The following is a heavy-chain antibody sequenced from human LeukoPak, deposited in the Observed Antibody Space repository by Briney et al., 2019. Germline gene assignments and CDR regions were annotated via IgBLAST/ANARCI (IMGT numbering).Heavy chain of an antibody. Sequence: GGSLRLSCAASGFTVSSNYMSWVRQAPGKGLEWVSAISGSGDSTYYGDSVKGRFTISRDNSKSTLYLQMNSLRAEDTALYYCAKARGYSSSSENNWFDPWGQGTLVTVSS. V-gene: IGHV3-23*01. J-gene: IGHJ5*02. D-gene: IGHD6-6*01. CDR2: ISGSGDST. CDR1: GFTVSSNY. CDR3: AKARGYSSSSENNWFDP.